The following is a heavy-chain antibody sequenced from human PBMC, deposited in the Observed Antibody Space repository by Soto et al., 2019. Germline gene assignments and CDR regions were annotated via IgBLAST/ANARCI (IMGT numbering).Heavy chain of an antibody. CDR2: IHHSGNT. V-gene: IGHV4-4*02. CDR3: AKMVGATLVDY. CDR1: GASISSTSSGDW. J-gene: IGHJ4*02. D-gene: IGHD1-26*01. Sequence: QVQLQESGPGLVKPSGTLSLTCTVSGASISSTSSGDWWTWVRQPPGKGLEWIGEIHHSGNTNYNLSLKSRVTMSVGMSKNQLSLRLSSVTAADTAVYYCAKMVGATLVDYWGQGTLVTVSS.